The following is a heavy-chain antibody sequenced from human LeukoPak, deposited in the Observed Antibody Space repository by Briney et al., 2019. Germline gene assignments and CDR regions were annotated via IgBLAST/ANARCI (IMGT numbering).Heavy chain of an antibody. CDR3: AKPRGLTSSTHFDY. V-gene: IGHV3-23*01. Sequence: GGSLRLSCAASGFTFSSYAMSWVRQAPGKGLEWVSAIRGSGGNTWYADSVKGRFTISTDNTKNTLYLQMNSLRDEDTAVYYCAKPRGLTSSTHFDYWGQGTLVTVSA. D-gene: IGHD2-2*01. CDR2: IRGSGGNT. CDR1: GFTFSSYA. J-gene: IGHJ4*02.